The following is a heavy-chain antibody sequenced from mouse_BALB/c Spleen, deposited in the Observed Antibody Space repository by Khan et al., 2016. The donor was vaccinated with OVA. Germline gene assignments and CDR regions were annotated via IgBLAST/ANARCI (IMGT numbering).Heavy chain of an antibody. Sequence: EVQLQESGPELVKPGASMKISCKASGYSFTDYTMNWVKQSHGKILECIGLINPYNGVTNFNQKFKGKATLTVDKSSSTAYMELLSLASEDSAVYYCAGSGYGNYAYWGQGTLVTVSA. CDR2: INPYNGVT. V-gene: IGHV1-18*01. CDR3: AGSGYGNYAY. J-gene: IGHJ3*01. D-gene: IGHD2-1*01. CDR1: GYSFTDYT.